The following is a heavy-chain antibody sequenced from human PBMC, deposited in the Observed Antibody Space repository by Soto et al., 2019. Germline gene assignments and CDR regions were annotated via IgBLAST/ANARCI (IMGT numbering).Heavy chain of an antibody. CDR2: IDPSDSYT. J-gene: IGHJ5*02. D-gene: IGHD6-13*01. Sequence: GESLKISCKGSGYSFTSYWIGWVRQMPGEGLEWMGRIDPSDSYTNYSPSFQGHVTISADKSISTAYLQWSSLKASDTAMYYCARRHSSSSAFDPWGQGTLVTVSS. CDR1: GYSFTSYW. V-gene: IGHV5-10-1*01. CDR3: ARRHSSSSAFDP.